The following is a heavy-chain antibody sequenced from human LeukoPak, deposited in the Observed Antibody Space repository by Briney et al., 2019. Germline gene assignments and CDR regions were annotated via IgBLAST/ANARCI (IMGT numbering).Heavy chain of an antibody. CDR1: GFTFSAYG. D-gene: IGHD5-18*01. Sequence: GKSLRLSCAASGFTFSAYGIHWVRQAPGKGLEWVAVIWFDGSNDYFADSVKGRFTISRDNSKNTVYLQMNSLRAEDTAVYYCARDIQLGYWGQGTLVTVSS. CDR3: ARDIQLGY. CDR2: IWFDGSND. V-gene: IGHV3-33*01. J-gene: IGHJ4*02.